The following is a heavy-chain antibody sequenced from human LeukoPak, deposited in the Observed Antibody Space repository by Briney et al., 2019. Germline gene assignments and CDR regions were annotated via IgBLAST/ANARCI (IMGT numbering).Heavy chain of an antibody. D-gene: IGHD2-15*01. CDR1: GGSISSYY. Sequence: SETLSLTRTVSGGSISSYYWSWIRQPAGKGLEWIGRIYTSGSTNYNPSLKSRVTMSVDTSKNQFSLKLCSVTAADTAVYYCARGLWGYCSGGSCSKGYYYYYMDVWGKGTTVTISS. V-gene: IGHV4-4*07. J-gene: IGHJ6*03. CDR2: IYTSGST. CDR3: ARGLWGYCSGGSCSKGYYYYYMDV.